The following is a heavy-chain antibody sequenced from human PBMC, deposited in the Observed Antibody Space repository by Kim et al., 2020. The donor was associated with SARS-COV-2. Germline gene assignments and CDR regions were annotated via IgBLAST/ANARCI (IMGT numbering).Heavy chain of an antibody. J-gene: IGHJ4*02. CDR3: AKERDDFWSGYYDY. D-gene: IGHD3-3*01. CDR1: GFTFSSYG. V-gene: IGHV3-30*18. CDR2: ISYDGSNK. Sequence: GGSLRLSCAASGFTFSSYGMHWVRQAPGKGLEWVAVISYDGSNKYYADSVKGRFTISRDNSKNTLYLQMNSLRAEDTAVYYCAKERDDFWSGYYDYWGQGTLVTVSS.